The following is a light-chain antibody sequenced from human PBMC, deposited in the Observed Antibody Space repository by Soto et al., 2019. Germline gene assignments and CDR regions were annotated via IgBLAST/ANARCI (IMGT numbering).Light chain of an antibody. V-gene: IGLV2-14*01. J-gene: IGLJ1*01. CDR2: EVS. Sequence: QSALTQPASVSGSLGRSITISCTGTSSDVGGYDFVSWYQQLPGKAPKLMIHEVSYRPSGVSNRFSGSKSGNTASLTISGLQAEDEADYYRGSYTSSNSIYVFGHGTKLTV. CDR3: GSYTSSNSIYV. CDR1: SSDVGGYDF.